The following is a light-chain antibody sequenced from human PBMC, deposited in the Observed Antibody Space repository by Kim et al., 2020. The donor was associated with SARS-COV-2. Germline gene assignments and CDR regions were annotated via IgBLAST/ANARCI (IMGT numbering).Light chain of an antibody. CDR2: DAS. V-gene: IGKV3-11*01. CDR1: HTVSSY. J-gene: IGKJ4*01. Sequence: LSSGERATLSCRASHTVSSYLAWYQQKPGQAPRLLIYDASKRAAGIPARFSGGGSGTDFTLTISSLEPEDSAVYYCQQRNNWPLTFGGGTKVDIK. CDR3: QQRNNWPLT.